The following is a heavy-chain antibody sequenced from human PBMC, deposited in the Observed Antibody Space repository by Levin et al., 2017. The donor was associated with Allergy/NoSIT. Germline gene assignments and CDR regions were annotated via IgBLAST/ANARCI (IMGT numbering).Heavy chain of an antibody. CDR1: GYTFTSYY. V-gene: IGHV1-46*01. Sequence: ASVKVSCKASGYTFTSYYMHWVRQAPGQGLEWMGIINPSGGSTSYAQKFQGRVTMTRDTSTSTVYMELSSLRSEDTAVYYCARDLRNGYSYGFSGVMAFDIWGQGTMVTVSS. J-gene: IGHJ3*02. CDR3: ARDLRNGYSYGFSGVMAFDI. D-gene: IGHD5-18*01. CDR2: INPSGGST.